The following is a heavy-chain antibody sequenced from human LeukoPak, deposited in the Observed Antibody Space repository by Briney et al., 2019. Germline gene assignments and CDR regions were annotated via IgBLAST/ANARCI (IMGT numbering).Heavy chain of an antibody. J-gene: IGHJ4*02. D-gene: IGHD6-13*01. CDR1: GYTFTGYY. Sequence: ASVKVSCKASGYTFTGYYMHWVRQAPGQGLEWMGIINPSGGSTSYAQKFQGRVTMTRDTSTSTVYMELSSLRSEDTAVYYCARVRSDRPIPWLRIAAAGTLDYWGQGTLVTVSS. CDR3: ARVRSDRPIPWLRIAAAGTLDY. CDR2: INPSGGST. V-gene: IGHV1-46*01.